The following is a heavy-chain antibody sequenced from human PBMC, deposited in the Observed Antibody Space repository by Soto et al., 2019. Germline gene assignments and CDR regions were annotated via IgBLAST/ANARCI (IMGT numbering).Heavy chain of an antibody. CDR3: AKDSKTGPHYYYYGMDV. Sequence: PGGSLRLSCAASGFTFDDYAMHWVRQAPGKGLEWVSGISWNSGSIGYADSVKGRFTISRDNAKNSLYLQMNSLRAEDTALYYCAKDSKTGPHYYYYGMDVWGQGTTVTVSS. CDR2: ISWNSGSI. CDR1: GFTFDDYA. J-gene: IGHJ6*02. V-gene: IGHV3-9*01. D-gene: IGHD1-1*01.